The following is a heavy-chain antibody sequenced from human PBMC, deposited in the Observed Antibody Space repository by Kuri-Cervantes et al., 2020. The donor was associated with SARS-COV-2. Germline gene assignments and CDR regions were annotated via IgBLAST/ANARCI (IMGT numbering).Heavy chain of an antibody. D-gene: IGHD6-6*01. V-gene: IGHV4-38-2*02. Sequence: SETLSLTCAVSGYSISSGYYWGWIRQPPGKGLEWIGEINHSGSTNYNPSLKSRVTISVDTSKNQFSLKLSSVTAADTAVYYCAREVSSEQLVAFDYWGQGTLVTVSS. CDR3: AREVSSEQLVAFDY. J-gene: IGHJ4*02. CDR2: INHSGST. CDR1: GYSISSGYY.